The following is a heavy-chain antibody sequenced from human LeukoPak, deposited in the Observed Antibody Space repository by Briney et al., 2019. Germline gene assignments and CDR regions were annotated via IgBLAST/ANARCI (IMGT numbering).Heavy chain of an antibody. CDR2: IRRDGSHK. CDR1: GLAFNDFA. V-gene: IGHV3-30*02. J-gene: IGHJ4*02. D-gene: IGHD6-25*01. CDR3: AKSSIMFAAGRLGSIDF. Sequence: PGGALSLSGAASGLAFNDFAMYWVRQAPGKGLDWVALIRRDGSHKYYAHSIKGRFTISRDNSKNTLYLQMSSLRAEDTAVYYCAKSSIMFAAGRLGSIDFWGQGTLVTVSS.